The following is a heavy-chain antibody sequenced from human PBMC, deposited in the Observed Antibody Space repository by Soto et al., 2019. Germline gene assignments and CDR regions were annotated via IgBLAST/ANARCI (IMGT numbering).Heavy chain of an antibody. J-gene: IGHJ4*02. CDR1: GFTFTNYA. V-gene: IGHV3-23*01. D-gene: IGHD4-4*01. Sequence: GGSLRLSCAASGFTFTNYAMTWVRQTPGKGLEWVSGVSGSGAGTYYADSVKGRFTISRDNSKNTLYLQMNSLRADDTALYYCAKGAGRGTITTLDFWGQGTLVTVSS. CDR2: VSGSGAGT. CDR3: AKGAGRGTITTLDF.